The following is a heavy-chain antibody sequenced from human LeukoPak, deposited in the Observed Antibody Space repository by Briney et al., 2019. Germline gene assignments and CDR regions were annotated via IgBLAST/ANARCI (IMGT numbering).Heavy chain of an antibody. J-gene: IGHJ6*03. CDR2: IYTSGST. Sequence: SETLSLTCTVSSGSISSYFWSWIRQPAGKGLEWLGRIYTSGSTNYNPSLKSRVTISIDKSNNQFSLKLSSVTAADTAVYYCARDYYDSSGYYGRGGFYYMDVWGKGTTVTVSS. V-gene: IGHV4-4*07. CDR1: SGSISSYF. D-gene: IGHD3-22*01. CDR3: ARDYYDSSGYYGRGGFYYMDV.